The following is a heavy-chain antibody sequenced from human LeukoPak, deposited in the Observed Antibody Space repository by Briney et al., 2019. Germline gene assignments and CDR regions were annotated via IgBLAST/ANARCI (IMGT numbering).Heavy chain of an antibody. Sequence: GGSLRLSCAASGFTFSSYSVNWVRQAPGKGLEWVSSISSSSSYIYYADSVKGRFTISRDNAKNSLYLQMNSLRAEDTAVYYCARDKSSSAYYYYYGMDVWGQGTTVTVSS. CDR2: ISSSSSYI. V-gene: IGHV3-21*01. J-gene: IGHJ6*02. CDR1: GFTFSSYS. CDR3: ARDKSSSAYYYYYGMDV. D-gene: IGHD6-6*01.